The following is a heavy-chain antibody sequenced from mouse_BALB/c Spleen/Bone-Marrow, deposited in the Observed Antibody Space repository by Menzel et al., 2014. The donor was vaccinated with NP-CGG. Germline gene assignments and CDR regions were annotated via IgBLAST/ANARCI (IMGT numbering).Heavy chain of an antibody. V-gene: IGHV1S81*02. D-gene: IGHD3-2*01. CDR3: ARGTARAMMDY. CDR2: IHPSNGRT. CDR1: GYTFTSYW. Sequence: QVQLQQSGTELVKPGASVKLSCKASGYTFTSYWIHWVKQRPGQGLEWIGEIHPSNGRTNYSEKFKTKATLTVDKSSTTAHMQLRSLTSEDSAVYYCARGTARAMMDYWGRGTSVTVAS. J-gene: IGHJ4*01.